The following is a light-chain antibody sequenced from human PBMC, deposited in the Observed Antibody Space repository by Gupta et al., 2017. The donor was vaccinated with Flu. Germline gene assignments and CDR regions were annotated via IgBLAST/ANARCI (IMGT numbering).Light chain of an antibody. CDR3: QQSYSTLSFT. CDR1: QSISSY. CDR2: AAS. V-gene: IGKV1-39*01. J-gene: IGKJ5*01. Sequence: DIQMTQSPSSLSASVGDRVTITCRASQSISSYLNWYQQKPGKAPKLLIYAASSLQSGVPSRLSGSGSGTDFTLTISSRQPEDFATYYCQQSYSTLSFTFGQGTRLEIK.